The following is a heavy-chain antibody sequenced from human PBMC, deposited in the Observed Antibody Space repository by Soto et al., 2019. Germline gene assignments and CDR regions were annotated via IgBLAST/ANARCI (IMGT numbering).Heavy chain of an antibody. D-gene: IGHD3-10*01. CDR1: GGSISSGGYY. J-gene: IGHJ4*02. CDR3: ARSRMVRGVEYYFDY. CDR2: IYYSGST. V-gene: IGHV4-31*03. Sequence: QVQLQESGPGLVKPSQTLSLTCTVSGGSISSGGYYWSWIRQHPGKGLEWIGYIYYSGSTYYNPSLKSRVTISVDTSKNQFSLKLSSVTAADTAVYYCARSRMVRGVEYYFDYWGQGTLVTVSS.